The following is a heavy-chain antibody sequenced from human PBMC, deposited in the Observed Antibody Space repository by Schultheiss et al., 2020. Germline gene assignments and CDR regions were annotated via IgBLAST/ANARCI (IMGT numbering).Heavy chain of an antibody. CDR3: ARHGPQGRLNWFDP. Sequence: SETLSLTCAVYGGSFSGYYWSWIRQPPGKGLEWIGEINHSGSTNYNPSLKSRVTISVDTSKNQFSLKLSSVTAADTAVYFCARHGPQGRLNWFDPWGQGTLVTVSS. V-gene: IGHV4-34*01. D-gene: IGHD3-16*01. J-gene: IGHJ5*02. CDR1: GGSFSGYY. CDR2: INHSGST.